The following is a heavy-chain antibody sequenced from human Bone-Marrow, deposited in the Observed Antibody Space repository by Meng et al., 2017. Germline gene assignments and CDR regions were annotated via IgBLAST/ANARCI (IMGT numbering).Heavy chain of an antibody. CDR2: ISYDGSNK. CDR1: GFTVSSYA. D-gene: IGHD3-22*01. V-gene: IGHV3-30*01. J-gene: IGHJ4*02. Sequence: GESLKTSCAASGFTVSSYAMHWVRQAPGKGLEWVAVISYDGSNKYYADSVKGRFTISRDNSKNTLYLQMNSLRAEDTAVYYCARAPSPHYYDSSGQFDYWGQGTLVTVSS. CDR3: ARAPSPHYYDSSGQFDY.